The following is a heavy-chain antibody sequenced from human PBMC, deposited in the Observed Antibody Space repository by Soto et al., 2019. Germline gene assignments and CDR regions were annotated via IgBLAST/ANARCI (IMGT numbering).Heavy chain of an antibody. CDR3: ARRVVSHYTGPTDYYYFDMDV. J-gene: IGHJ6*03. Sequence: EVQLVESGGGLVQPGGSLRLSCAASGFTFSSYWMHWVRQAPGKGLVWVSRINSDGSSTSYADSVKGRFTISRDNAKNTMYLHMNSLRAEDTAVYYCARRVVSHYTGPTDYYYFDMDVWGKGATVTVSS. CDR1: GFTFSSYW. V-gene: IGHV3-74*01. CDR2: INSDGSST. D-gene: IGHD4-4*01.